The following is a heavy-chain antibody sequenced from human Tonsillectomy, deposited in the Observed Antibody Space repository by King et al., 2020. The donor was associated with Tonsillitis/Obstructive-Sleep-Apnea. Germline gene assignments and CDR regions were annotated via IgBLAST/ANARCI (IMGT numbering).Heavy chain of an antibody. CDR2: ISSSSSYI. V-gene: IGHV3-21*01. Sequence: VQLVESGGGLVKPGGSLRLSCAASGFTFSSYSMNWVRQAPGKGLEWVSAISSSSSYIYYAGSVKGRFTISRDNAKNSLYLQMNSLRAEDMAVYYCARDWEYRYGYYAYFDYWGQGTLVTVSS. J-gene: IGHJ4*02. CDR1: GFTFSSYS. D-gene: IGHD5-18*01. CDR3: ARDWEYRYGYYAYFDY.